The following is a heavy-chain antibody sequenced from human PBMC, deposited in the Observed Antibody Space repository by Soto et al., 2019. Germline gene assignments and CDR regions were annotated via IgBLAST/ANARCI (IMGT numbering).Heavy chain of an antibody. CDR1: GYTFTSYG. CDR2: ISAYNGNT. D-gene: IGHD2-21*02. V-gene: IGHV1-18*01. Sequence: ASVKVSCKASGYTFTSYGISWVRQAPGQGLDWMGWISAYNGNTNYAQKLQGRVTMTTDTSTSTAYMELSSLRSDDTAVYYCARDRIVVVTSTRESNSFDIWGQGTMVTVSS. J-gene: IGHJ3*02. CDR3: ARDRIVVVTSTRESNSFDI.